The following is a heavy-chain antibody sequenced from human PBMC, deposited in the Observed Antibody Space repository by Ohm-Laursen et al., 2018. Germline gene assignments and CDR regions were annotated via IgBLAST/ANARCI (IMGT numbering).Heavy chain of an antibody. CDR2: SRDKANSYTT. D-gene: IGHD1-26*01. CDR1: GFTFSSYA. J-gene: IGHJ4*02. CDR3: TTWDSLGGTKGGFDY. Sequence: GSLRLSCSASGFTFSSYAMNWVRQAPGKGLELVARSRDKANSYTTAYVASVKGRFSISRDDSENSLYLQMNSLKTEDTAVYYCTTWDSLGGTKGGFDYWGQGTLVTVSP. V-gene: IGHV3-72*01.